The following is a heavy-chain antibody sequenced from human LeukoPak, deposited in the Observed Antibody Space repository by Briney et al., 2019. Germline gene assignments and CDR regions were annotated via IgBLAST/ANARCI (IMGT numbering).Heavy chain of an antibody. V-gene: IGHV4-39*01. J-gene: IGHJ4*02. CDR3: ARQFSRVFDY. CDR1: GGSISSSSYY. CDR2: IYYSGST. Sequence: SETLSLTCTVSGGSISSSSYYWGWIRQPPGKGLEWIGSIYYSGSTYYNPSLKSRVTISVDTSKNQFSLKLSSVTAADTAVYYCARQFSRVFDYWGQGTLVTVSS.